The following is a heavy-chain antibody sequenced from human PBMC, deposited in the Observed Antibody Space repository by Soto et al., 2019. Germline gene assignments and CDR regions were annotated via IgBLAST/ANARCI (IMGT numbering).Heavy chain of an antibody. CDR2: ISGYNGDT. Sequence: ASVKVSCKASGYTFTSYGINWVRQAPGQGLEWMGWISGYNGDTNHAQKFQGRVTMTIDTSTTTAYLELRSLRYDDTAVYHCARDGGYYSLDYWGQGTLVTVSS. V-gene: IGHV1-18*04. J-gene: IGHJ4*02. D-gene: IGHD5-12*01. CDR3: ARDGGYYSLDY. CDR1: GYTFTSYG.